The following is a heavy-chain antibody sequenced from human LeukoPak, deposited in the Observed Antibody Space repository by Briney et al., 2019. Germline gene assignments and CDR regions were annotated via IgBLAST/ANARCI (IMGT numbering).Heavy chain of an antibody. CDR2: FYYSGST. J-gene: IGHJ1*01. D-gene: IGHD4-17*01. Sequence: SETLSLTCTVSGGSIPSSSYYWGWIRQPPGKGLQWIGSFYYSGSTYYNPSLKSRVTISVDTSKNQFSLKLSSVTAADTAVYYCASVYGDYGTPEYFQHWGQGTLVTVSS. V-gene: IGHV4-39*01. CDR1: GGSIPSSSYY. CDR3: ASVYGDYGTPEYFQH.